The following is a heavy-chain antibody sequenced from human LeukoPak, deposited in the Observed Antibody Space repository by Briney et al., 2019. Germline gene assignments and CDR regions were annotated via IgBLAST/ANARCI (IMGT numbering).Heavy chain of an antibody. CDR1: GGSISSSSYF. J-gene: IGHJ6*03. V-gene: IGHV4-39*01. CDR3: ARIYRMYSSSGGGYHYYYYMDV. D-gene: IGHD6-13*01. Sequence: SETLSLTCTVSGGSISSSSYFWGWIRQPPGKGLEWIGSVYYSGGSYYNRSLKSRVTISAETSKNQFSLKLNSVTAADTAVYRCARIYRMYSSSGGGYHYYYYMDVWGKGTTVTISS. CDR2: VYYSGGS.